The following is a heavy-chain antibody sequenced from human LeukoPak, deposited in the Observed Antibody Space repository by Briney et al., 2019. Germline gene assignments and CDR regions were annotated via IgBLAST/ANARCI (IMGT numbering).Heavy chain of an antibody. J-gene: IGHJ4*02. CDR3: TRGRSVYGSGSYSAY. D-gene: IGHD3-10*01. CDR2: MSYDGNIS. Sequence: GRSLRLSCAASGFTFSSYAMHWVRQAPGKGLEWLTIMSYDGNISYYADSVKGRFTISRDNSNDTLYLQMNSLRADDTAIYYCTRGRSVYGSGSYSAYWGQGTLVTVSS. V-gene: IGHV3-30*04. CDR1: GFTFSSYA.